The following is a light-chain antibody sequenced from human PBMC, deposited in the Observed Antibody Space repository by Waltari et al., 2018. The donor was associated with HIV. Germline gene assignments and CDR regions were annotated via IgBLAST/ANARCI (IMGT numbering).Light chain of an antibody. V-gene: IGKV3-15*01. J-gene: IGKJ1*01. CDR3: QQYNNWPLTWT. CDR1: QSVSSN. CDR2: GAS. Sequence: EIVMTQSPATLSVSPGERDTLSCRASQSVSSNLAWYQQKAGQAPRLLLYGASTRATGIPARFSGSGSGTEFTFTISSLQSEDFAIYYCQQYNNWPLTWTFGQGTKVEIK.